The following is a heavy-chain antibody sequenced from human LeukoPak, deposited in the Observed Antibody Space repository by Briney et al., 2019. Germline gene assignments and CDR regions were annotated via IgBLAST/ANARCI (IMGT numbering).Heavy chain of an antibody. V-gene: IGHV3-23*01. D-gene: IGHD3-16*02. CDR3: AKDLYDYVWGSYRFSFDY. Sequence: GGSLRLSCAASGFTFSSYAMSWVRQAPGKGLEWVSAISGSGGSTYYADSVKGRFTISRDNSKNTLYLQMNSLRAEDTAVYYCAKDLYDYVWGSYRFSFDYWGQGTLVTVSS. CDR2: ISGSGGST. CDR1: GFTFSSYA. J-gene: IGHJ4*02.